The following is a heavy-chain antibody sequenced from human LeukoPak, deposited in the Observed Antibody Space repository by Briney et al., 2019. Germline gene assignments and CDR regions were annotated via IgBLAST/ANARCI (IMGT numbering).Heavy chain of an antibody. Sequence: PGGSLRLPCAASGFTFSSYGMHWVRQAPGKGLEWVAVIWYDGSNKYYADSVKGRFTISRDNSKNTLYLQMNSLRAEDTAVYYCARESPPNYDSSGYYFDYWGQGTLVTVSS. CDR1: GFTFSSYG. CDR2: IWYDGSNK. D-gene: IGHD3-22*01. J-gene: IGHJ4*02. CDR3: ARESPPNYDSSGYYFDY. V-gene: IGHV3-33*01.